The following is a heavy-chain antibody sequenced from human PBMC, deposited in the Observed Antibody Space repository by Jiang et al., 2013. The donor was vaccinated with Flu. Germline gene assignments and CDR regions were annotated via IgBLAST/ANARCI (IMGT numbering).Heavy chain of an antibody. J-gene: IGHJ6*02. Sequence: SGAEVKKPGASVKVSCKASGYTFTGYYMHWVRQAPGQGLEWMGWINPNSGGTNYAQKFQGWVTMTRDTSISTAYMELSRLRSDDTAVYYCARDRRIATTYYYYYGMDVVGPRDHGHRLL. D-gene: IGHD1-7*01. V-gene: IGHV1-2*04. CDR3: ARDRRIATTYYYYYGMDV. CDR1: GYTFTGYY. CDR2: INPNSGGT.